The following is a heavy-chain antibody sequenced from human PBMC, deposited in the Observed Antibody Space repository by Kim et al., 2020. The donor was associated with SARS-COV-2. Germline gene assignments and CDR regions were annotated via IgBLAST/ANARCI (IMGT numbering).Heavy chain of an antibody. CDR1: GFSFSNTW. J-gene: IGHJ4*02. CDR3: TTDPSTN. Sequence: GGSLRLSCAASGFSFSNTWMNWVRQGPGKGLEWVGRIKSKTDGETTDYAAPVKGRFTISRDDSTNTLYLQMNSLKTEDTAVYYCTTDPSTNWGQGTLLTVSS. V-gene: IGHV3-15*01. CDR2: IKSKTDGETT.